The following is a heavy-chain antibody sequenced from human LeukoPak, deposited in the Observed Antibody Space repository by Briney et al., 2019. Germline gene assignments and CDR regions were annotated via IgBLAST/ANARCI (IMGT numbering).Heavy chain of an antibody. J-gene: IGHJ4*02. CDR3: ATSMGGGNIDY. CDR2: IYSGGST. V-gene: IGHV3-53*01. Sequence: PGGSLRLSCAASGFTVSSNYMSWVRQAPGKGLEWVSVIYSGGSTYYADSVKGRFTISRDNSKNTLYLQMNSLRADDTAVYYCATSMGGGNIDYWGQGALVTVSS. D-gene: IGHD3-16*01. CDR1: GFTVSSNY.